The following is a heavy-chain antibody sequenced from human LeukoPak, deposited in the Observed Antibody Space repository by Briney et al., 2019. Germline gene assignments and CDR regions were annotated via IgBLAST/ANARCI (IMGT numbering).Heavy chain of an antibody. CDR2: TYYRSKWYN. CDR3: ARGGTYLFDY. J-gene: IGHJ4*02. V-gene: IGHV6-1*01. CDR1: VDSVSSNSAA. D-gene: IGHD1-26*01. Sequence: SQTLSLTCAISVDSVSSNSAAWNGISQSPSRELQWLGRTYYRSKWYNDYAVSVKSRITINTDTSKNQFSLKLSSVTAEDTAVYYCARGGTYLFDYWGQGTLVTVSS.